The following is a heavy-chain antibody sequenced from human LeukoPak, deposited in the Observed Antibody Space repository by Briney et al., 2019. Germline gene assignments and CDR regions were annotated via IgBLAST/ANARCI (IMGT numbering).Heavy chain of an antibody. J-gene: IGHJ4*02. CDR1: GDFITAYY. CDR2: VYYSGST. V-gene: IGHV4-59*01. Sequence: SETLSLTCTVSGDFITAYYWSWIRQPPGKGLEWIGYVYYSGSTEYNPSLRSRVIISLEMSKHQFPLNLTSVTAADTAVYYCASNTGTVFDYWGQGALVTVSS. CDR3: ASNTGTVFDY. D-gene: IGHD7-27*01.